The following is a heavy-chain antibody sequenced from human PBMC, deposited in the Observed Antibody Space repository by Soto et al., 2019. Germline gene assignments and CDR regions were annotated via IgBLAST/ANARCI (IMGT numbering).Heavy chain of an antibody. J-gene: IGHJ4*02. CDR3: ARDPRRYNWNDVSLPGSYFDY. Sequence: QVQLVESGGGVVQPGRSLRLSCAASGFTFSSYAMHWVRQAPGKGLEWVAVISYDGSNKYYADSVKGRFTISRDNSKNTLYLQMNSLRAEDTAVYYCARDPRRYNWNDVSLPGSYFDYWGQGTLVTVSS. CDR1: GFTFSSYA. CDR2: ISYDGSNK. V-gene: IGHV3-30-3*01. D-gene: IGHD1-20*01.